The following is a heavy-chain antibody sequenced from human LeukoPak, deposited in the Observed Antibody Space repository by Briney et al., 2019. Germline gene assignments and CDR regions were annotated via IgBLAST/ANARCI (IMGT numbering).Heavy chain of an antibody. Sequence: PGGSLRLSCAASGFTFSSYEMNWVRQAPGKGLEWVSYISSSGSTIYYADSVKGRFTISRDNAKNSLYLQMNSLRAEDTAVYYCARVSEDSSGYLIGWGQGTLVTVSS. CDR3: ARVSEDSSGYLIG. CDR1: GFTFSSYE. CDR2: ISSSGSTI. J-gene: IGHJ4*02. V-gene: IGHV3-48*03. D-gene: IGHD3-22*01.